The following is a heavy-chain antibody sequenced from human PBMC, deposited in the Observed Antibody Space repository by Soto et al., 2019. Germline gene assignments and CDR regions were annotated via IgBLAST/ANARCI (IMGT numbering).Heavy chain of an antibody. V-gene: IGHV1-69*01. CDR1: GGTFSSYA. CDR2: IIPIFGTA. D-gene: IGHD2-2*01. Sequence: QVQLVQSGAEVKKPGSSVKVSCKASGGTFSSYAISWVRQAPGQGLEWMGGIIPIFGTANYAQKFQGRVTITEDESTSTAYMELSSLRSEDTAVYYCARGRIVVVPAATHYYYYGMDVWGQGTTVTVSS. CDR3: ARGRIVVVPAATHYYYYGMDV. J-gene: IGHJ6*02.